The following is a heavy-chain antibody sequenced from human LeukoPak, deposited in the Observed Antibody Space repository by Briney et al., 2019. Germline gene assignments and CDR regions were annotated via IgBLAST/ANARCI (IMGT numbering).Heavy chain of an antibody. D-gene: IGHD3-16*01. CDR1: GFTFSSYS. V-gene: IGHV3-74*01. Sequence: GGSLRLSCAASGFTFSSYSMNWVRQAPGKGLVWVSRINSDGFSIAYADSVKGRFTISRDNAKNTLYLHMNSLRAEDTAVYYCARLYGGSALDNWGQGTMITVSS. CDR2: INSDGFSI. J-gene: IGHJ3*02. CDR3: ARLYGGSALDN.